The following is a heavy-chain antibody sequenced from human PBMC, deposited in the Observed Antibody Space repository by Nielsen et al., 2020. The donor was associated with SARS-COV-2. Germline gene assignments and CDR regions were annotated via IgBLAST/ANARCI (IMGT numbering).Heavy chain of an antibody. CDR3: VKDLGTGETPDAVVGDGFDI. CDR1: GFTFGSYA. D-gene: IGHD3-16*01. V-gene: IGHV3-23*03. J-gene: IGHJ3*02. CDR2: IYSGGYTT. Sequence: GESLKISCAASGFTFGSYAMSWVRQAPGKGLEWVSVIYSGGYTTHYADSVKGRFSISRDDSKKTLYLQMSSLRAEDTAVYYCVKDLGTGETPDAVVGDGFDIWGQGTMVTVSS.